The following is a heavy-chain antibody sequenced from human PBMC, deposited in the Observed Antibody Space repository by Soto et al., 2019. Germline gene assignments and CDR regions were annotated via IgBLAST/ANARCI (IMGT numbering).Heavy chain of an antibody. V-gene: IGHV4-31*03. J-gene: IGHJ6*02. D-gene: IGHD2-15*01. CDR2: IYYSGST. Sequence: SETLSLTCPFSGFSISSGDYYWSWIRQHPGKGLEWIGYIYYSGSTYYNPSLKSRVTISVDTSKNQFSLKLSSVTAADTAVYYCARGPVVVAAILGPDYYGMDVWGQGTTVTVSS. CDR3: ARGPVVVAAILGPDYYGMDV. CDR1: GFSISSGDYY.